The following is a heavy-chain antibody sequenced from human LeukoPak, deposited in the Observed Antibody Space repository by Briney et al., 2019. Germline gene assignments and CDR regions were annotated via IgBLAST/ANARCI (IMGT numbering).Heavy chain of an antibody. D-gene: IGHD3-10*01. Sequence: PGGSLRLPCTPSRFIFKHHYISCPRQAPGKGLEWVSYISSSSSYTNYADSVKGRFTISRDNAKNSLYLQMNSLRDEDRLLLYRGSGGNTGNCDYWGQGTLVTVSS. CDR2: ISSSSSYT. V-gene: IGHV3-11*03. CDR3: GSGGNTGNCDY. CDR1: RFIFKHHY. J-gene: IGHJ4*02.